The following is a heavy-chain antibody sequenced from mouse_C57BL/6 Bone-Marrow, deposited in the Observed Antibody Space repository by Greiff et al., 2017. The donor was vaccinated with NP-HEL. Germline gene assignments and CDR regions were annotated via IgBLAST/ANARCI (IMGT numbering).Heavy chain of an antibody. CDR2: INPNNGGT. CDR1: GYTFTDYN. CDR3: ARYPSLIYYGNYVSDY. V-gene: IGHV1-22*01. D-gene: IGHD2-1*01. Sequence: VQLKQSGPELVKPGASVKMSCKASGYTFTDYNMHWVKQSHGKSLEWIGYINPNNGGTSYNQKFKGKATLTVNKSSSTAYMELRSLTSEDSAVYYCARYPSLIYYGNYVSDYWGQGTTLTVSS. J-gene: IGHJ2*01.